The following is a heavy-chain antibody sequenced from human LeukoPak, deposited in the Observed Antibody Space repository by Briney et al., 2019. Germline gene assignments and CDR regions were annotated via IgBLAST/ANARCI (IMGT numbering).Heavy chain of an antibody. J-gene: IGHJ3*02. Sequence: ASVKVSCKASRYPFTPYGISWVRQAPGHRLEWMGWVSTSNGDTNYEQKLRGRVTMTADTSTSTIYMELRSLSTDDTALYYCAKDYYESRGYWHDTFDIWGQGTMVTVSS. CDR3: AKDYYESRGYWHDTFDI. V-gene: IGHV1-18*01. D-gene: IGHD3-22*01. CDR2: VSTSNGDT. CDR1: RYPFTPYG.